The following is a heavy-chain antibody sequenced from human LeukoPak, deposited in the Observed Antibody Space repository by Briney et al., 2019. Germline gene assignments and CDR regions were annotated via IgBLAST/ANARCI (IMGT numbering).Heavy chain of an antibody. J-gene: IGHJ4*02. CDR2: IYYSGST. V-gene: IGHV4-59*08. Sequence: PSETLSLTCTVSGGSISSYYWSWTRQPPGKGLEWIGYIYYSGSTNYNPSLKSRVTISVDTSKNQFSLKLSSVTAADTAVYYCASYSGLGYYFDYWGQGTLVTVSS. CDR3: ASYSGLGYYFDY. D-gene: IGHD6-19*01. CDR1: GGSISSYY.